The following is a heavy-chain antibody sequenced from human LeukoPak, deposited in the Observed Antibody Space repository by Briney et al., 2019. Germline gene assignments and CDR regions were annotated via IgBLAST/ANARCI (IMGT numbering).Heavy chain of an antibody. CDR1: GSIVSSNH. V-gene: IGHV3-53*01. Sequence: GGSLRLSCAASGSIVSSNHMSWHRQAPGKGLEWVSVIYSGGDTYYADSVKGRFTISRDNSKNTLYLHMNSLRAEDTAVYYCARVVGGSSRSFDYWGQGTLVTVSS. D-gene: IGHD1-26*01. J-gene: IGHJ4*02. CDR3: ARVVGGSSRSFDY. CDR2: IYSGGDT.